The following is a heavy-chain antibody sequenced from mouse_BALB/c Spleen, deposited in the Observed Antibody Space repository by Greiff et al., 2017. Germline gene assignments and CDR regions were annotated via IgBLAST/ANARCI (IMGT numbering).Heavy chain of an antibody. V-gene: IGHV1S56*01. J-gene: IGHJ2*01. Sequence: QVQLKESGPELVKPGASVRISCKASGYTFTSYYIHWVKQRPGQGLEWIGWIYPGNVNTKYNEKFKGKATLTADKSSSTAYMQLSSLTSEDSAVYFCARGSSPDYWGQGTTLTVSS. CDR1: GYTFTSYY. CDR3: ARGSSPDY. D-gene: IGHD1-1*01. CDR2: IYPGNVNT.